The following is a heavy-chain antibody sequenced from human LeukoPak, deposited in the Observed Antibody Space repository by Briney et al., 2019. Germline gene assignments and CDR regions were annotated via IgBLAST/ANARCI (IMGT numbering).Heavy chain of an antibody. Sequence: GGSLRLSCAASGFTFNSNAMSWVRQAAGKGLEWVSIITGSGGRTYYADSVKGRFTISRDNAQNSLYLQMSSLRAEDTAVYYCARDVSGALDYWGQGTLVTVSS. CDR1: GFTFNSNA. J-gene: IGHJ4*02. CDR2: ITGSGGRT. V-gene: IGHV3-23*01. CDR3: ARDVSGALDY. D-gene: IGHD6-19*01.